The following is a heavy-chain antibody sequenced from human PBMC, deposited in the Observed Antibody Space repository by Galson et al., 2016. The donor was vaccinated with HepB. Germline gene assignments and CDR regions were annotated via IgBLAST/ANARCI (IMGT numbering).Heavy chain of an antibody. D-gene: IGHD2-8*01. J-gene: IGHJ6*02. V-gene: IGHV4-59*08. CDR3: AKHMMVSFNYCYYGIGV. Sequence: SETLSLTCTVSVGSISSFYWSWIRQPPGKGLEWIGYIYYSGRTNYNPSLKSRLTISVDTSKNQFSLKLSSVTAADTAVYVCAKHMMVSFNYCYYGIGVWGQGTTVTFS. CDR2: IYYSGRT. CDR1: VGSISSFY.